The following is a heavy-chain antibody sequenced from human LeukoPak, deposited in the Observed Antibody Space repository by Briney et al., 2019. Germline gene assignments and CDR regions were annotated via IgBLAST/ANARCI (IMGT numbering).Heavy chain of an antibody. CDR1: GFTFSSYG. V-gene: IGHV3-30*18. D-gene: IGHD6-19*01. CDR3: AKAGGDSSGWFDY. Sequence: GGSLRLSCAASGFTFSSYGMHWVRQAPGKGLEWVAVISYDGSNKYYADSVKGRFTISRDNSKNTLYLQMNSLRAEDTAAYYCAKAGGDSSGWFDYWGQGTLVTVSS. J-gene: IGHJ4*02. CDR2: ISYDGSNK.